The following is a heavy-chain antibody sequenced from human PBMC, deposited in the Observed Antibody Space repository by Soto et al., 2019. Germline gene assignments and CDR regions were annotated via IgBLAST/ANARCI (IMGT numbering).Heavy chain of an antibody. J-gene: IGHJ6*02. V-gene: IGHV3-21*01. CDR1: GFTFSSYS. CDR3: ARDQGLFGVVIIEPEYYYYGMDV. CDR2: ISSSSSYI. D-gene: IGHD3-3*01. Sequence: EVQLVESGGGLVKPGGSLRLSCAASGFTFSSYSMNWVRQAPGKGLEWVSSISSSSSYIYYADSVKGRFTISRDNAKNSLYLQMNSLRAEDTAVYYCARDQGLFGVVIIEPEYYYYGMDVWGQGTTVTVSS.